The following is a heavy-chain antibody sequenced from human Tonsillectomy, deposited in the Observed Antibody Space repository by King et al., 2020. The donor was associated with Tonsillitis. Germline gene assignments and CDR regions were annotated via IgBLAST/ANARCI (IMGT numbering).Heavy chain of an antibody. V-gene: IGHV1-2*04. J-gene: IGHJ4*02. CDR3: TRDLAGR. CDR2: INPNSGGT. Sequence: QLVQSGAEVKKPGASVRVSCKASGHTLTGYYIHWLRQAPGQGLEWMGWINPNSGGTNYAQKFQGWVTMTRETSISTTYLDLTRLTSDDTAVYYCTRDLAGRWGQGTLVTVSS. D-gene: IGHD3-16*01. CDR1: GHTLTGYY.